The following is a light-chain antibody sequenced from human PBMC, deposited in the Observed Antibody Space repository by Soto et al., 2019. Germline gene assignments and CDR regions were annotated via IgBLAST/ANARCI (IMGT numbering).Light chain of an antibody. CDR2: STN. Sequence: QAVVTQEPSFSVSPGRTVTLTCGLSSGSVSTSYYPSWYQQTPGQAPRTLIYSTNTRSSGVPDRFSGSILGNKAALTITGAQADDESDYYCVLYMGSGIPLFGGGTQLTVL. CDR3: VLYMGSGIPL. V-gene: IGLV8-61*01. CDR1: SGSVSTSYY. J-gene: IGLJ3*02.